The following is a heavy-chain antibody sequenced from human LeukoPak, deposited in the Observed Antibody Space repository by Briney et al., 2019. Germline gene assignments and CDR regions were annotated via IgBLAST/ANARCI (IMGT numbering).Heavy chain of an antibody. D-gene: IGHD5-24*01. CDR1: GYSFTSYW. CDR2: IYPGESDT. V-gene: IGHV5-51*01. Sequence: GESLKISCKGSGYSFTSYWIGWVRQMPGKCLEWMWIIYPGESDTRNSPSFQGQVTISPDKSISTAYLQWSSLKASDTAMYYCARSLVEMATIEGFGYWGQGTLVTVSS. J-gene: IGHJ4*02. CDR3: ARSLVEMATIEGFGY.